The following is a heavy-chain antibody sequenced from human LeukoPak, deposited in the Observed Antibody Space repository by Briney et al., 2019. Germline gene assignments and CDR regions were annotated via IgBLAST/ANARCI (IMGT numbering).Heavy chain of an antibody. Sequence: GGSLRLSCAASGFAFNNYAMTWVRQAPGKGLEWVSNINDNGGQRHYADSVKGRFTISRDNSKNPLFLKMDRLRAEDTAVYYCAKTQWKVGATEYFDYWGQGILVTVSS. CDR2: INDNGGQR. J-gene: IGHJ4*02. D-gene: IGHD1-26*01. CDR1: GFAFNNYA. CDR3: AKTQWKVGATEYFDY. V-gene: IGHV3-23*01.